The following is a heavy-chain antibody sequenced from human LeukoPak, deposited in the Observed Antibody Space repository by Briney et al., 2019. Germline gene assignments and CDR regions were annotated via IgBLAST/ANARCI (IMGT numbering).Heavy chain of an antibody. CDR2: INHSGTT. J-gene: IGHJ5*02. V-gene: IGHV4-34*01. D-gene: IGHD1-1*01. Sequence: SETLSLTCAVHGGSLSGFYWCWIRQPPGKGLEWIGEINHSGTTNYNPSLKSRATISVDTSKNQVSLDLASVTAADTAVYYCARASSFDKTTRWNPAYFGPWGQGTLVTVSS. CDR1: GGSLSGFY. CDR3: ARASSFDKTTRWNPAYFGP.